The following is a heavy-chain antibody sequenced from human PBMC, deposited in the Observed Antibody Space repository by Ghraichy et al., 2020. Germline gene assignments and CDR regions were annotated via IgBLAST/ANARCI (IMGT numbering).Heavy chain of an antibody. CDR1: GFTFSVHY. CDR3: ARDYAESGAYFDY. V-gene: IGHV3-72*01. Sequence: GGSLRLSCVASGFTFSVHYMDWVRQAPGKGLEWVGRIRNKTKGYTTEYAASVKGRFTISRDDSKNSLYLQMNSLKTEDTAMYYCARDYAESGAYFDYWGQGTPATVAS. J-gene: IGHJ4*01. D-gene: IGHD3-10*01. CDR2: IRNKTKGYTT.